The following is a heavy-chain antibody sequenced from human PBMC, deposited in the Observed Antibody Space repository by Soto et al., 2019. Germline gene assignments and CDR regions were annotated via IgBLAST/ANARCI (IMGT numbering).Heavy chain of an antibody. CDR2: INTGKDNT. V-gene: IGHV1-3*04. D-gene: IGHD2-15*01. CDR3: ARGSCSGGGCYSFYFDY. J-gene: IGHJ4*02. CDR1: GYTFTSYS. Sequence: QVQLVQSGAEVKKPGASVKVSCKASGYTFTSYSMHWVRQAPGQRFEWMGWINTGKDNTEYSQKFLGRATITRDTSANTAYMELRSMRAEDTAVYFCARGSCSGGGCYSFYFDYWGQGTLVTVSS.